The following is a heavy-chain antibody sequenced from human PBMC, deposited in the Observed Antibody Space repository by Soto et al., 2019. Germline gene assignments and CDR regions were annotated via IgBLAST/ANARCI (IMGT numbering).Heavy chain of an antibody. J-gene: IGHJ4*02. CDR2: IYYSGST. CDR1: GASISSFSYY. CDR3: XXXXSGTWDVYFAS. Sequence: QLQLQESGPGLVKPSETLSLICTVSGASISSFSYYLAWIRQPPGRGLEWIGSIYYSGSTYYTPSLKIRATISVNTPKNQFSLKLTSVTATDTALXFXXXXXSGTWDVYFASWGQGTLVTXSS. D-gene: IGHD6-25*01. V-gene: IGHV4-39*01.